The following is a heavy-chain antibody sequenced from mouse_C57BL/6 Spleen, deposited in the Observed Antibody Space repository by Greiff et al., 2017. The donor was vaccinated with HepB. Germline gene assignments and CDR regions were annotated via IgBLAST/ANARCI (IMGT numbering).Heavy chain of an antibody. CDR3: ARPANVSWFAY. Sequence: VQGVESGAELVKPGASVKISCKASGYAFSSYWMNWVKQRPGKGLEWIGQIYPGDGDTNYNGKFKGKATLTADKSSSTAYMQLSSLTSEDSAVYFCARPANVSWFAYWGQGTLVTVSA. CDR2: IYPGDGDT. J-gene: IGHJ3*01. CDR1: GYAFSSYW. V-gene: IGHV1-80*01.